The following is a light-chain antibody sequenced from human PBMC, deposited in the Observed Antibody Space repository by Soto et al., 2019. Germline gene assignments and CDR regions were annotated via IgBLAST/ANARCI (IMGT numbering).Light chain of an antibody. J-gene: IGKJ2*01. CDR2: KAS. CDR1: ESISSW. V-gene: IGKV1-5*03. CDR3: QQFHSYSPYT. Sequence: IQMTQSPSTLSVSIGDRVTITCRASESISSWLAWYQQKPGKAPNLLIYKASSLESGVPSRFSGNGSGTEFTLTISSLQPDDFATYYCQQFHSYSPYTFGQGTKLQIK.